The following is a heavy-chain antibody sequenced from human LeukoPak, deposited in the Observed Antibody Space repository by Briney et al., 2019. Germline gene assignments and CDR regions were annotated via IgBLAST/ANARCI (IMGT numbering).Heavy chain of an antibody. CDR3: ARRFDL. CDR1: GFTLSSYQ. Sequence: PGGSLRLSCAASGFTLSSYQMNWVRQAPGKGPEWVSSISSSGTTMYYADSVKGRFTISRDSAKNSLYLQMTSLRAEDTAVYYCARRFDLWGRGTLVTVSS. CDR2: ISSSGTTM. J-gene: IGHJ2*01. V-gene: IGHV3-48*03.